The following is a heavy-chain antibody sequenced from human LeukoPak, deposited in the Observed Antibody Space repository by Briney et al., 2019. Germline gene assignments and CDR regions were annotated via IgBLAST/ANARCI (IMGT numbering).Heavy chain of an antibody. J-gene: IGHJ3*02. CDR3: ARDHSSSSWMDSFEI. D-gene: IGHD6-6*01. CDR1: GGSIGPYY. V-gene: IGHV4-4*07. Sequence: SETPSLTCIISGGSIGPYYWSWIRQAAGKGPEWIGRIYTTGTADYNPSLKGRVFLSVDTSKNQFSLKVTSVTAADTAVYYCARDHSSSSWMDSFEIWGPGTKVTVSS. CDR2: IYTTGTA.